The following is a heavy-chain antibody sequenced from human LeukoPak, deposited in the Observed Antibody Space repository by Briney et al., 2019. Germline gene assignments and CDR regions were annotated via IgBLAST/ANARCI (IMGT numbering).Heavy chain of an antibody. CDR2: IIPIFGTA. CDR1: GGTFSSYA. CDR3: ARDTGWLRLPSAFDI. J-gene: IGHJ3*02. V-gene: IGHV1-69*13. Sequence: GASVKVSCNTSGGTFSSYAISWVRQAPGQGLEWMGGIIPIFGTANSAQKFQGRVTITADESTSTAYMELRSLRSDDTAVYYCARDTGWLRLPSAFDIWGQGTMVTVSS. D-gene: IGHD5-12*01.